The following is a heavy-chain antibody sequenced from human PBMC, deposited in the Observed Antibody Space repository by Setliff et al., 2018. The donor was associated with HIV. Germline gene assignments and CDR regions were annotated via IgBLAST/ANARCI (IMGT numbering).Heavy chain of an antibody. V-gene: IGHV4-59*08. CDR2: IYYTGST. J-gene: IGHJ4*02. Sequence: SETLSLTCTVSGDSISPCYWNWIRQPPGKGLEWIGYIYYTGSTNYNPSLKSRVTLSVDTSKNHFSLKLNSVTAADTAVYYCARRGSTTTSWRESDYWGQGTLVTVSS. CDR3: ARRGSTTTSWRESDY. D-gene: IGHD1-1*01. CDR1: GDSISPCY.